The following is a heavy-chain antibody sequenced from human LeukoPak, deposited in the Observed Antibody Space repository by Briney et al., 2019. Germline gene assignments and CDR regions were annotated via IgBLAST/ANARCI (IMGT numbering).Heavy chain of an antibody. D-gene: IGHD6-19*01. J-gene: IGHJ4*02. CDR1: GGSISTSY. Sequence: SETLSLTCTVSGGSISTSYWSWIRQPPGKGLEWIGFVYYSGTTDYNPSLKGRVTISVDTSKNQFSLKLSSVTAADTAVYYCVRGGDNIGWFSYFDSWGQGTLVTVSS. V-gene: IGHV4-59*08. CDR2: VYYSGTT. CDR3: VRGGDNIGWFSYFDS.